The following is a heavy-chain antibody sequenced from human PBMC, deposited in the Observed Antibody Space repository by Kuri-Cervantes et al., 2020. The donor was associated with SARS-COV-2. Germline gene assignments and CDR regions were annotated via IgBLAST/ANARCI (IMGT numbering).Heavy chain of an antibody. CDR3: ARSYFYNYVWGSYRYNWFDT. J-gene: IGHJ5*02. Sequence: SETLSLTCTVAGGSTNSYYWSWIRQPPGKGLEWSGEINHSGSTNYNPSLKSRVTISVDTSKNQFSLKLSSVTAAETAVYYCARSYFYNYVWGSYRYNWFDTWGQGTLVTVSS. CDR2: INHSGST. CDR1: GGSTNSYY. D-gene: IGHD3-16*02. V-gene: IGHV4-34*01.